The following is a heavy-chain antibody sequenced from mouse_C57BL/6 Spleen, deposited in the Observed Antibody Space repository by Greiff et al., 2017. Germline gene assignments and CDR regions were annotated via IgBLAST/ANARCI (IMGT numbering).Heavy chain of an antibody. J-gene: IGHJ2*01. D-gene: IGHD2-2*01. V-gene: IGHV1-53*01. CDR2: INPSNGGT. CDR1: GYTFTSYW. CDR3: ASSIWLRRDYFDY. Sequence: VQLQQPGTELVKPGASVKLSCKASGYTFTSYWMHWVKQRPGQGLEWIGNINPSNGGTNYNEKFKSKATLTVDKSSSTAYMQRSSLTSEDSAVYDCASSIWLRRDYFDYWGQGTTLTVSS.